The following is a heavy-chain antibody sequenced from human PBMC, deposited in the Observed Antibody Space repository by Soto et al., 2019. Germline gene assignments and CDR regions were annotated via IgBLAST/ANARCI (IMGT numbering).Heavy chain of an antibody. CDR1: GFTFSSYS. CDR3: ARDKRDLRFLEWSYYFDY. J-gene: IGHJ4*02. D-gene: IGHD3-3*01. Sequence: PGGSLRLSCAASGFTFSSYSMNWVRQAPGKGLEWVSYISSSSSTIYYADTVKGRFTISRDNAKNSLYLQMNSLRAEDTALYYCARDKRDLRFLEWSYYFDYWGQGTLVTVSS. V-gene: IGHV3-48*01. CDR2: ISSSSSTI.